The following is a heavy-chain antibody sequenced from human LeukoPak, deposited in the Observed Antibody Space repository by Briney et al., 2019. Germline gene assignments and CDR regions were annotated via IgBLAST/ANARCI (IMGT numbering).Heavy chain of an antibody. Sequence: GGSLRLSCAASGFTFSSYWMNWVSQAPGRGMVWVSHINMDGSSTNYAESVKGRFTNSRDNAKNTLYLQMNKLRAEDRAVDCWARMIGMDVWGQGTTVTVS. CDR1: GFTFSSYW. CDR2: INMDGSST. V-gene: IGHV3-74*01. CDR3: ARMIGMDV. D-gene: IGHD3-16*01. J-gene: IGHJ6*01.